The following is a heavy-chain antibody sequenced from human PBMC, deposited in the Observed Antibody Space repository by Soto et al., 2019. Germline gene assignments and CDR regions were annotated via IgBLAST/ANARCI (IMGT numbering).Heavy chain of an antibody. CDR3: ARLNHYDILTGYYGGYYYGMDV. D-gene: IGHD3-9*01. V-gene: IGHV5-51*01. J-gene: IGHJ6*02. CDR2: IYPGDSDT. Sequence: VESLKISCKGSGYSFTSYWIGWVRQMPGKGLEWMGIIYPGDSDTRYSPSFQGQVTISADKSISTAYLQWSSLKASDTAMYYCARLNHYDILTGYYGGYYYGMDVWGQGTTVTVS. CDR1: GYSFTSYW.